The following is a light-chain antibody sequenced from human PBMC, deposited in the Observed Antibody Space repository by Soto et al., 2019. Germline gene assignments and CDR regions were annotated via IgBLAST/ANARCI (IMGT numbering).Light chain of an antibody. Sequence: EIVLTQFPGTLSLSPGERATLSCRASQSVTRNYLAWYQQNLGQAPRLLIYGANTRAAGIPDRFSGSGSGTDFTLTISRLEPEDFAVYYCQQYSKSPLTFGGGTKVDIK. V-gene: IGKV3-20*01. CDR1: QSVTRNY. CDR2: GAN. J-gene: IGKJ4*01. CDR3: QQYSKSPLT.